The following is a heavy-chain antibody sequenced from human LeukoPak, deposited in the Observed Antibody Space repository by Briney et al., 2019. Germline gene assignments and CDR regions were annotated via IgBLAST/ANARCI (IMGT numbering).Heavy chain of an antibody. CDR3: ARDSDYCSDGSCYLDY. J-gene: IGHJ4*02. Sequence: AGGSLRLSCAASGFTFSSYSMNWVRQAPGKGLGWVSSISSSSSYIYYADSVKGRFTISRDNAKNSLYLQMNSLRAEDTAVYYCARDSDYCSDGSCYLDYWGQGTLVTVSS. CDR1: GFTFSSYS. D-gene: IGHD2-15*01. V-gene: IGHV3-21*01. CDR2: ISSSSSYI.